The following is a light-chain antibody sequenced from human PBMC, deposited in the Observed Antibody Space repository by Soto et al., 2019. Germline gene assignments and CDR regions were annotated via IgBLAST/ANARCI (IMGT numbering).Light chain of an antibody. CDR3: QQYGGAPT. V-gene: IGKV3D-20*01. J-gene: IGKJ1*01. CDR2: DTS. Sequence: EIVLTQSPASLSLSPGERATLSCGASQSLSTYLAWYQHKPGLAPRLLIYDTSRRAAGIPDRFSGSGSGTDFTLTISRLEPEDFAVYYCQQYGGAPTFGQGTRVEIK. CDR1: QSLSTY.